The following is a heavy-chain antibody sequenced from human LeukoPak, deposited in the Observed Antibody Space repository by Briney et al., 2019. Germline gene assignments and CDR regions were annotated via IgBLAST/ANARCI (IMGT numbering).Heavy chain of an antibody. V-gene: IGHV3-53*01. D-gene: IGHD3-22*01. CDR1: GFTVSSNY. CDR3: ARGLLVVVNAFDI. Sequence: GGSLRLSCAASGFTVSSNYMSWVRQAPGKGLEWVSLIYSGGSTYYADSAKGRFTISRDNSKNTLYLQMNSLRAEDTAVYYCARGLLVVVNAFDIWGQGTMVTVSS. CDR2: IYSGGST. J-gene: IGHJ3*02.